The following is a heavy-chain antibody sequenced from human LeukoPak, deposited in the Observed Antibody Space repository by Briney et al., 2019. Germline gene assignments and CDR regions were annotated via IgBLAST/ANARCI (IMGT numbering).Heavy chain of an antibody. CDR1: GFTFDDYA. J-gene: IGHJ3*02. CDR2: ISWDGGST. CDR3: AKAKDSSGYDAFDI. V-gene: IGHV3-43D*03. Sequence: PGGSLRLSCAASGFTFDDYAMHWVRQAPGKGLEWVSLISWDGGSTYYADSVKGRFTISRDNSKNTLYLQMNSLRAEDTAVYYCAKAKDSSGYDAFDIWGQGTMVTVSS. D-gene: IGHD3-22*01.